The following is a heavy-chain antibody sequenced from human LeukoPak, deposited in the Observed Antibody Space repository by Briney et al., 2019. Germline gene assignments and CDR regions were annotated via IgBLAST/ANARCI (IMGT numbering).Heavy chain of an antibody. Sequence: GGSLRLSCAASGFTFSSYAMSWVRQTPGKGLEWVSAISGSGGSTYYADSVKGRFTISRDNSKNTLYLQMNSLRAEDTAVYYCAKVPRGDFWIGYYGGSFDYWGQGTLVTVSS. V-gene: IGHV3-23*01. J-gene: IGHJ4*02. CDR1: GFTFSSYA. CDR2: ISGSGGST. CDR3: AKVPRGDFWIGYYGGSFDY. D-gene: IGHD3-3*01.